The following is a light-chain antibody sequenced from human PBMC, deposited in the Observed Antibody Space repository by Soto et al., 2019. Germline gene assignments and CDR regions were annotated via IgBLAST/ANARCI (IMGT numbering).Light chain of an antibody. J-gene: IGLJ2*01. CDR3: CSYAGSSTLV. Sequence: QSALTQPASVSGSPGQSITISCTGTSSDVGSYKFVSWYQQHPVKAPKLMIYEGSKRPSGVSNRCSGSKSGNTASLTISGLQAEDEADYYCCSYAGSSTLVFGGGTKLTVL. CDR1: SSDVGSYKF. V-gene: IGLV2-23*01. CDR2: EGS.